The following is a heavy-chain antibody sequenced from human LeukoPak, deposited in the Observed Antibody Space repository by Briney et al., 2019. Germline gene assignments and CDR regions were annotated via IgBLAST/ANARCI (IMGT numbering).Heavy chain of an antibody. D-gene: IGHD1-26*01. J-gene: IGHJ4*02. V-gene: IGHV7-4-1*02. CDR1: GYTFTSYA. CDR3: ARDKGWWELQEGFDY. Sequence: EASVKASCKASGYTFTSYAMNWVRQAPGQGLEWMGWINTNTGNPTYAQGFTGRFVFSLDTSVSTAYLQISSLKAEDTAVYYCARDKGWWELQEGFDYWGQGTLVTVSS. CDR2: INTNTGNP.